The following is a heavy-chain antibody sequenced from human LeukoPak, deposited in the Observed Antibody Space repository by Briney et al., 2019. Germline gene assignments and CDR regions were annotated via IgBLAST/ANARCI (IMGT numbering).Heavy chain of an antibody. CDR1: GFTVSSNY. CDR2: FYIGGSR. CDR3: ASFGYHYGSGSPFDP. J-gene: IGHJ5*02. Sequence: PGGSLRLSCAASGFTVSSNYMSWVRQAPGKGLEWVSVFYIGGSRYYADSVKGRFTISRDNSKNTLYLQMNSLRAEDTAVYYCASFGYHYGSGSPFDPWGQGTLVTVSS. V-gene: IGHV3-66*01. D-gene: IGHD3-10*01.